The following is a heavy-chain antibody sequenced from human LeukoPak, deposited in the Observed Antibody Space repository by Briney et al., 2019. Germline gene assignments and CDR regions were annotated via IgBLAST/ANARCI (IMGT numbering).Heavy chain of an antibody. CDR2: INRSGSS. CDR3: ARGYYGSGSHCCHMDV. D-gene: IGHD3-10*01. CDR1: VGTFSGYY. Sequence: SETLSLTCAAYVGTFSGYYLSWIRQPPGKGLEWIAEINRSGSSNYNSSLKSRVTISVDTSKNQFSLKLSSVTAADTAVYYCARGYYGSGSHCCHMDVWGKGSTITVS. V-gene: IGHV4-34*01. J-gene: IGHJ6*03.